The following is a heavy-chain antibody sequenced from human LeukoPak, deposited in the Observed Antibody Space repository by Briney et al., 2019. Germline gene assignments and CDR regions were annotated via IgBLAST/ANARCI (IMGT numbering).Heavy chain of an antibody. CDR3: ARGAQYCSGGTCNDY. D-gene: IGHD2-15*01. CDR1: GFTFSDYY. CDR2: IIGSNSFT. Sequence: RTGGSLRLSCAASGFTFSDYYMSWIRQAPGKGLEWVSYIIGSNSFTNYADSVKGRFTISRDNAKNSLYLQMNSLRADDTAVYYCARGAQYCSGGTCNDYWGQGTLVTVSS. J-gene: IGHJ4*02. V-gene: IGHV3-11*05.